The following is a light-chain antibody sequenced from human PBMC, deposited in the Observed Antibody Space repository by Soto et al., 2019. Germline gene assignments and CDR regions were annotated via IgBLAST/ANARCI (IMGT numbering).Light chain of an antibody. CDR3: SSYAGSDNLV. V-gene: IGLV2-8*01. CDR2: EVS. J-gene: IGLJ2*01. CDR1: SSDVGGYNY. Sequence: QSALTQPPSASGSPGQSVTISCTGTSSDVGGYNYVSWYHQLPGKAPKLMIYEVSKRPSGVPDRFSGSKSGTTASLTVSGLQAEDEADYYCSSYAGSDNLVFGGGTKLTVL.